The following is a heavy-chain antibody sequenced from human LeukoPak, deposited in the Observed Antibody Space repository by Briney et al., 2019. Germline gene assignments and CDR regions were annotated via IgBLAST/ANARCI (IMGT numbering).Heavy chain of an antibody. Sequence: ASVKVSYKASGYTFTSYGISWVRQAPGQGLEWMGWISAYNGNTNYAQKLQGRVTMTTDTSTSTAYMELRSLRSDDTAVYYCARGPQLLRYFDWLLDYWRQGTLVTVSS. CDR2: ISAYNGNT. CDR1: GYTFTSYG. J-gene: IGHJ4*02. CDR3: ARGPQLLRYFDWLLDY. V-gene: IGHV1-18*01. D-gene: IGHD3-9*01.